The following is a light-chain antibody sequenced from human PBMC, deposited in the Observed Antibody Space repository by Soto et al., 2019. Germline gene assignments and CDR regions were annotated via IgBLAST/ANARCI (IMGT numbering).Light chain of an antibody. J-gene: IGKJ3*01. CDR1: KSVGSY. CDR3: QQRRA. V-gene: IGKV3-11*01. Sequence: EIVLTQSPATLSLSPGERATLSCRASKSVGSYLAWYQQKRGQAPRLLIYDASNRATDIPARFSGSGSGTDFTLTISSLEPEDFAVYYCQQRRAFGPGTKVDI. CDR2: DAS.